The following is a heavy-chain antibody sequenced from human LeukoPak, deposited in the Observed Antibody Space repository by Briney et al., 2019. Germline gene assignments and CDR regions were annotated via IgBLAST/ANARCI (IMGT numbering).Heavy chain of an antibody. CDR2: IYWDDDK. V-gene: IGHV2-5*02. CDR3: AHRRGYYGSGSAFDY. CDR1: GFSLSTSGVG. Sequence: SGPTLVKPTQTLTLTCTFSGFSLSTSGVGVGWIRQPPGKALEWLALIYWDDDKRYSPSLKSRLTITKDTPKNQVVLTMTNMDPVDTATYYCAHRRGYYGSGSAFDYWGQGTLVTVSS. D-gene: IGHD3-10*01. J-gene: IGHJ4*02.